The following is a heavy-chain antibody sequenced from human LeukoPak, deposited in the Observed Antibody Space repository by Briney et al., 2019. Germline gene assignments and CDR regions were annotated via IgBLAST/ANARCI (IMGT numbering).Heavy chain of an antibody. CDR1: GFTFSSSW. J-gene: IGHJ6*03. D-gene: IGHD3-10*02. V-gene: IGHV3-7*01. CDR3: EKDQCFQSDYYMDV. CDR2: IKQDGSEK. Sequence: GGSLRLSCAASGFTFSSSWMSWVRQAPGKGLEWVANIKQDGSEKYYVDSVKGRFTLSRDNAKHSLYLQMNSLRAEDTPVYYCEKDQCFQSDYYMDVWGKGTTVTVSS.